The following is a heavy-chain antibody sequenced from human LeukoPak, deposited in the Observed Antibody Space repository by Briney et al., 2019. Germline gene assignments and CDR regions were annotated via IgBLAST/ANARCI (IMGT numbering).Heavy chain of an antibody. J-gene: IGHJ3*02. Sequence: GGSLRPSCTASGFTFVDYAMGWVRQAPGKGLEWVGFIRSKVYGGTTEYAASVKVRFTISRDDSKSIAYLQMTSLKTEDAGVYNWTRFTIVGVVDSFDIWGQGTMVTVSS. V-gene: IGHV3-49*04. D-gene: IGHD3-3*01. CDR1: GFTFVDYA. CDR3: TRFTIVGVVDSFDI. CDR2: IRSKVYGGTT.